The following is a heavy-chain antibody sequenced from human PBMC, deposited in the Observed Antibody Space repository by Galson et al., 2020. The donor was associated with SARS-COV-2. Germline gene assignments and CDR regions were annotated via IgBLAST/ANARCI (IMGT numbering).Heavy chain of an antibody. CDR1: GGSISNYY. D-gene: IGHD3-16*01. CDR3: AREPLRDY. J-gene: IGHJ4*02. CDR2: LYTGGIT. Sequence: SETLSLTCTVSGGSISNYYWSWIRQTAGKGLEWIGRLYTGGITNYNPSLKSRVTMSVDTSKNLFSLKLSSVTAADTAVYYCAREPLRDYWGQGTLVTVSS. V-gene: IGHV4-4*07.